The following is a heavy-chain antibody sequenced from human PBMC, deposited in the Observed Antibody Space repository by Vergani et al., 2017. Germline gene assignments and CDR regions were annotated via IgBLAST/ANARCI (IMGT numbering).Heavy chain of an antibody. Sequence: QVRLKESGPGLVKPSETLSLTCSVSGGSMSGYYWSWIRQPPGKELEWIGYMYHSGSTNYNPSLETRVTISGDTSKNQFSLKLNSVTAADTAVYYCGRVADFYGLGSRLLDLWGQGSLVTVSS. CDR1: GGSMSGYY. CDR2: MYHSGST. CDR3: GRVADFYGLGSRLLDL. D-gene: IGHD3-10*01. V-gene: IGHV4-59*01. J-gene: IGHJ5*02.